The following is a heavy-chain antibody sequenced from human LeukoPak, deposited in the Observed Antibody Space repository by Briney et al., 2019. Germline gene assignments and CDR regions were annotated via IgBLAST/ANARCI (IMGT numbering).Heavy chain of an antibody. CDR3: AKFDQDWGTFDY. D-gene: IGHD7-27*01. J-gene: IGHJ4*02. CDR2: IKPDSGDT. V-gene: IGHV1-2*02. CDR1: GHTFSGYY. Sequence: ASVKVSCKASGHTFSGYYIHWVRQAPGQGLEWMGWIKPDSGDTHYVQKFQGRVTMTRDTSITTAYMELSLRSDDTAVYYCAKFDQDWGTFDYWGQGTVVTVSS.